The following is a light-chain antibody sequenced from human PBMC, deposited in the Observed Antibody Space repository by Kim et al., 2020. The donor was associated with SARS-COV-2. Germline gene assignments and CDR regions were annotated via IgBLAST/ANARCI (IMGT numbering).Light chain of an antibody. J-gene: IGKJ3*01. V-gene: IGKV1-39*01. CDR3: QQSYITPFT. CDR2: AAS. CDR1: QSISSH. Sequence: DIQMTQSPSSLSASVGDRVTITCRTSQSISSHLNWYHQKPGRAPKLLIYAASTLQGGVPSRFSGSGSETDFTLTISSLQPEDFGTYFCQQSYITPFTFGPGTKVDNK.